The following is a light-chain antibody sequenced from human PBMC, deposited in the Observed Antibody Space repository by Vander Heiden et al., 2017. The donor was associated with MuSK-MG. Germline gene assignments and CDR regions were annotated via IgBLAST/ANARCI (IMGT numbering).Light chain of an antibody. CDR3: QQYGSSPWT. CDR1: QSVSSTY. J-gene: IGKJ1*01. V-gene: IGKV3-20*01. CDR2: GAS. Sequence: EIMLTQSPATLSLSPGERATLSCRASQSVSSTYLAWYQQKPGQAPRLLIYGASGRATGIPDRFSGSGSGTDFTLTISRLEPEDFAVYYWQQYGSSPWTFGQGTKVEIK.